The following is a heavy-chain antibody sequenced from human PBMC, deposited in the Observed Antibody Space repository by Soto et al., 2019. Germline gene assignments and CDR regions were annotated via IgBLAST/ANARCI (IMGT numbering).Heavy chain of an antibody. V-gene: IGHV3-33*01. J-gene: IGHJ3*02. CDR3: ARDNDGRDALDI. Sequence: PGGSLRLSCAASGFTFSSYGMHWVRQAPGKGLEWVAVIWYDGSNKYYADSVKGRFTISRDNSKNTLYLQMNSLRAEDTAVYYCARDNDGRDALDIWGQGTMVTVSS. D-gene: IGHD2-8*01. CDR2: IWYDGSNK. CDR1: GFTFSSYG.